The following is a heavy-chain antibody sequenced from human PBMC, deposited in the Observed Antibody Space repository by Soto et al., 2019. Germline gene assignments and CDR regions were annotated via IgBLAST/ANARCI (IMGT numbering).Heavy chain of an antibody. CDR2: LSSSSNYI. V-gene: IGHV3-21*02. J-gene: IGHJ3*02. CDR3: AREIQIAAADPSAFDI. Sequence: EVQLVESGGGLVKPGGSLRLSYAASGFAFSSYTMNWVRQAPGKGLEWVSFLSSSSNYIYYSDSVKGRFTISRDDAKNSLYLQMNSLRAEDTAVYYCAREIQIAAADPSAFDIWGQGTMVIVSS. CDR1: GFAFSSYT. D-gene: IGHD6-13*01.